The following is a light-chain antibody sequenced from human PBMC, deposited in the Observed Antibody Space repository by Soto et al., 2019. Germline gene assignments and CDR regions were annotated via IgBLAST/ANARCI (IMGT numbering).Light chain of an antibody. J-gene: IGKJ1*01. Sequence: IQMTQSPSTLSASVGDRATITGRASQSIGYWLAWFQQKAGKAPKLLIYEASRLESGVPSRISGSGSGTEFTLTISSLQPDDFATYYCQQYTSYPWTFGQGTKVDI. V-gene: IGKV1-5*03. CDR3: QQYTSYPWT. CDR1: QSIGYW. CDR2: EAS.